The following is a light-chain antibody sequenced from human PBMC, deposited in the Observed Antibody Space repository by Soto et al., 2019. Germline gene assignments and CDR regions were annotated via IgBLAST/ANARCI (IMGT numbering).Light chain of an antibody. CDR1: RSLDGNY. CDR3: QQYGSSPQT. CDR2: GAS. Sequence: TVLTQSPGTVSLSPGERANLSCRASRSLDGNYLAWYQQKPGQAPRLLIYGASSRATGIPDRFSGSGSGTDFTLTISRLEPEDFAVYYCQQYGSSPQTFGQGAKVDIK. V-gene: IGKV3-20*01. J-gene: IGKJ1*01.